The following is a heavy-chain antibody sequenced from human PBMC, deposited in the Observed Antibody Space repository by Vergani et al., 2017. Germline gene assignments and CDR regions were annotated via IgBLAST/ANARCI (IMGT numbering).Heavy chain of an antibody. Sequence: QVQLVESGGGVVQPGRSLRLSCAASGFTFSSYAMHWVRQAPGKGLEWVAVISYDGSNKYYADSVKGRFTISRDNAKNSLYLQMNSLRAEDTAVYYCAGGPASTGDNEDYWGQGTLVTVSS. J-gene: IGHJ4*02. CDR3: AGGPASTGDNEDY. CDR2: ISYDGSNK. CDR1: GFTFSSYA. D-gene: IGHD7-27*01. V-gene: IGHV3-30-3*01.